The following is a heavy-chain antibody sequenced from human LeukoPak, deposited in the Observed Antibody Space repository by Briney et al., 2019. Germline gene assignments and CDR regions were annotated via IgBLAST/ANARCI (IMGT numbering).Heavy chain of an antibody. V-gene: IGHV3-30*18. D-gene: IGHD3-9*01. CDR1: GFTFSSYA. J-gene: IGHJ4*02. CDR2: ISYDGSNK. Sequence: GGSLRLSCAASGFTFSSYAMSWVRQAPGKGLEWVAVISYDGSNKYYADSVKGRFTISRDNSKNTLYLQMNSLRAEDTAVYYCAKERGLTGSFDYWGQGTLVTVSS. CDR3: AKERGLTGSFDY.